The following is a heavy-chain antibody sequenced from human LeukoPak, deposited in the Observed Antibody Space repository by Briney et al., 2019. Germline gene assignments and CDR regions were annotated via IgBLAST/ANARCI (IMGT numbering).Heavy chain of an antibody. CDR1: GYTFTGYY. Sequence: ASVKVSCKASGYTFTGYYMHWVRQAPGQGLEWMGWINPNSGGTSYAQKFQGRVTMTRDTSTSTVYMELSSLRSEDTAVYYCARDLNYDSSGFEYWGQGTLVTVSS. CDR2: INPNSGGT. D-gene: IGHD3-22*01. J-gene: IGHJ4*02. CDR3: ARDLNYDSSGFEY. V-gene: IGHV1-2*02.